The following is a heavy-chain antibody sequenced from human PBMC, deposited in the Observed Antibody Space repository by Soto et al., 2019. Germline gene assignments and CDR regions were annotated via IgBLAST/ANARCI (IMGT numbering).Heavy chain of an antibody. D-gene: IGHD4-17*01. V-gene: IGHV1-69*02. J-gene: IGHJ4*02. Sequence: GASVKVSCKASGGTFSSYTISWVRQAPGQGLEWMGRIIPILGIANYAQKFQGRVTITADKSTSAAYMELSSLRSEDTAVYYCASGAYGDYPFDYWGQGTLVTVSS. CDR1: GGTFSSYT. CDR2: IIPILGIA. CDR3: ASGAYGDYPFDY.